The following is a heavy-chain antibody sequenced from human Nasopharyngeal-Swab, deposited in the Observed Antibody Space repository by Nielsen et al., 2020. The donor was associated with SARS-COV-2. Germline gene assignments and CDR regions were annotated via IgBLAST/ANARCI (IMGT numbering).Heavy chain of an antibody. Sequence: WIRQPPGKGLEWIGYIYHSGSTNYNPSLKSRVTISVDTSKNQFSLKLSSVTAADTAVYYCARGPGLLLGYYYYYGMDVWGQGTTVTVSS. J-gene: IGHJ6*02. CDR2: IYHSGST. CDR3: ARGPGLLLGYYYYYGMDV. V-gene: IGHV4-34*01. D-gene: IGHD2-15*01.